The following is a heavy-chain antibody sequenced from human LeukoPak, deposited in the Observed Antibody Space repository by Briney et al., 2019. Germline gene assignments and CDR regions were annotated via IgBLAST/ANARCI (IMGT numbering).Heavy chain of an antibody. CDR1: GFTFGDYA. J-gene: IGHJ1*01. Sequence: SGGSLRLSCTASGFTFGDYAMSWFRQAPGKGLEWVGFIRSKAYGGTTEYAASVKGGFTISRDDAKSIVYLQMYSLKTEDTAVYYCTRQSYCSGGSCYSPYFQHWGRGTLVTVSS. CDR2: IRSKAYGGTT. CDR3: TRQSYCSGGSCYSPYFQH. V-gene: IGHV3-49*03. D-gene: IGHD2-15*01.